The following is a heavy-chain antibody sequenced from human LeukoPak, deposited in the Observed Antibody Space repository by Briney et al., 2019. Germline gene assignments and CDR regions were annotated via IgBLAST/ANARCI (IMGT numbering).Heavy chain of an antibody. CDR3: AKRGVVIRVILVGFHKEAYYFDS. J-gene: IGHJ4*02. CDR2: ISGSGGGT. Sequence: GGSLRLSCEVSGITLSNYGMSWVRQAPGKGLEWVAGISGSGGGTNCADSVKGRFTISRDNSKNTLYLQMNSLRAEDTAVYFCAKRGVVIRVILVGFHKEAYYFDSWGQGALVTVSS. CDR1: GITLSNYG. D-gene: IGHD3-22*01. V-gene: IGHV3-23*01.